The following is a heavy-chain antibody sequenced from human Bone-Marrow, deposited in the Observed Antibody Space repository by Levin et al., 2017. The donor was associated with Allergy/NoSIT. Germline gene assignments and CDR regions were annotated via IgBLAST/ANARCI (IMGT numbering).Heavy chain of an antibody. D-gene: IGHD3-22*01. CDR2: IKSKTDGGTT. J-gene: IGHJ4*02. V-gene: IGHV3-15*01. Sequence: LSLTCAASGFTLSNAWMSWVRQAPGKGLEWVARIKSKTDGGTTDYAAPVKGRFTISRDDSKNTLYLQMNSLKTEDTAVYYCTTLTMIIVHDDYWGQGTLVTVSS. CDR3: TTLTMIIVHDDY. CDR1: GFTLSNAW.